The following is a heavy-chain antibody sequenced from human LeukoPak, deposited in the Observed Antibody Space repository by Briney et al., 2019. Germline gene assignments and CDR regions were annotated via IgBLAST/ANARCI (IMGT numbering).Heavy chain of an antibody. CDR1: GGSFSGYY. J-gene: IGHJ5*02. CDR3: ARGYRRIYREFDP. Sequence: SETLSLTCAVYGGSFSGYYWSWIRQPPGKGLEWIGEINQSGSTNYNPSLKSRVTISVDTSKNQFSLKLSSVTAADTAVYYCARGYRRIYREFDPWGQGTLVTVSS. D-gene: IGHD2-21*01. CDR2: INQSGST. V-gene: IGHV4-34*01.